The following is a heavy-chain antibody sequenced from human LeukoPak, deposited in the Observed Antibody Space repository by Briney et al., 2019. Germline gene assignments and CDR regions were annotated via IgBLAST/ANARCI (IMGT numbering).Heavy chain of an antibody. CDR3: ARIRCGHTDDICYNH. D-gene: IGHD2-2*02. CDR2: INDDGYT. J-gene: IGHJ4*02. Sequence: SETLSLTCGVYGVSFTGNYWSWIRQPPGKRPEWIGEINDDGYTNYNPSLRSRVTISLETSENHLSLRLTSVTAADTAVYYCARIRCGHTDDICYNHWGQGTLVTVSS. CDR1: GVSFTGNY. V-gene: IGHV4-34*01.